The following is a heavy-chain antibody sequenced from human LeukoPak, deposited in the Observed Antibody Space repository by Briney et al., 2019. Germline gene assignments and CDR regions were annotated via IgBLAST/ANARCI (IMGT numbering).Heavy chain of an antibody. CDR3: ARPTMRKAFDI. CDR2: ISYDGSNK. Sequence: PGGSLRLSCAASGFTFSSYAMHWVRQAPGKGLEWVAVISYDGSNKYYADAVKGRFTISRDNSKNTLYLQMNSLRAEDTAVYYCARPTMRKAFDIWGQGTMVTVSS. CDR1: GFTFSSYA. D-gene: IGHD1-14*01. J-gene: IGHJ3*02. V-gene: IGHV3-30*04.